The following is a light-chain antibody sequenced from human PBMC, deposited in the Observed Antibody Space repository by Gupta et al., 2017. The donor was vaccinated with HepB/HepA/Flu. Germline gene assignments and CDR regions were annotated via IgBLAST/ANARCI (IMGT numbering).Light chain of an antibody. CDR1: ALPKQY. Sequence: SSELTQPPSVSVSPGQPARITCSGDALPKQYAYWYQQKPGQAPVLVIYTDSERPSGSPERVSGSSSGTTVTVTISGVQAEDEADDYCQSADRSGTYRDVVFGGGTKLTVL. CDR3: QSADRSGTYRDVV. CDR2: TDS. V-gene: IGLV3-25*03. J-gene: IGLJ2*01.